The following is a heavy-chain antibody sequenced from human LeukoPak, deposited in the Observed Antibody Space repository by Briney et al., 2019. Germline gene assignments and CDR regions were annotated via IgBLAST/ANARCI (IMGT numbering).Heavy chain of an antibody. D-gene: IGHD3-10*01. V-gene: IGHV1-2*02. CDR3: ARDEVDYYGSGTSQH. CDR2: INPNSGGT. J-gene: IGHJ1*01. Sequence: ASVKVSCKASGYTFTGYYMHWVRQAPGQGLEWMGWINPNSGGTNYAQKFQGRVTMTRDTSISTAYMELSRLRSDDTAVYYCARDEVDYYGSGTSQHWGQGTLVTVSS. CDR1: GYTFTGYY.